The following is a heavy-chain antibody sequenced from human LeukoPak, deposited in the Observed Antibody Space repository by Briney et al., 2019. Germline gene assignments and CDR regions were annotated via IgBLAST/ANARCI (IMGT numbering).Heavy chain of an antibody. J-gene: IGHJ4*02. CDR2: ISGSGGST. V-gene: IGHV3-23*01. CDR1: GFTFSSYA. Sequence: GVSLRLSCAASGFTFSSYAMSWVRRAPGKGLEWVSAISGSGGSTYYADSVKGRFTISRDNSKNTLYLQMNSLRAEDTAVYYCAKSGRRWELLRNYFDYWGQGTLVTVSS. D-gene: IGHD1-26*01. CDR3: AKSGRRWELLRNYFDY.